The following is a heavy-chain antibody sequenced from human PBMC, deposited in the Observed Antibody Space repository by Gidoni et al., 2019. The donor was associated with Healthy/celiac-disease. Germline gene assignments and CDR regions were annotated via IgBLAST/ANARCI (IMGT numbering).Heavy chain of an antibody. J-gene: IGHJ3*02. CDR3: AKIFDYGSNSDAFDI. D-gene: IGHD4-17*01. CDR2: IPDDGSKT. CDR1: GFTFSNYG. Sequence: QVQLVESGGGVVQPGRSLRLSCAASGFTFSNYGMHWVRQAPGRGLEWVAGIPDDGSKTYYGGSVKGRFTISRDNSKNTMYLQMSSLRAEDAAIYYCAKIFDYGSNSDAFDIWGRGTVVTVSS. V-gene: IGHV3-30*18.